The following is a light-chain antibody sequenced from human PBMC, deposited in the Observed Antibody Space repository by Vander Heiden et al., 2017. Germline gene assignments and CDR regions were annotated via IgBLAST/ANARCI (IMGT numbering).Light chain of an antibody. J-gene: IGLJ1*01. CDR3: CSHAGSYTYV. CDR2: DVT. CDR1: SSNVGAYSY. V-gene: IGLV2-11*01. Sequence: QSALTQPRSVSGSTGQSVTISCTGTSSNVGAYSYSAWYQQHPGKAPRVMIFDVTTRPSGVPDRFSGSKSGNTASLTSSGLQAEDEADYYCCSHAGSYTYVFGTGTQVTVL.